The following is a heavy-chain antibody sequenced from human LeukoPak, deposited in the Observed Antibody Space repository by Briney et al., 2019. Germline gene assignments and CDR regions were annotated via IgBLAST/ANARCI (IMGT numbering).Heavy chain of an antibody. CDR3: AREGYSRSWDVYGMDA. D-gene: IGHD6-13*01. CDR2: INTKTGNA. Sequence: ASVKVSCKASGYTFTGYYMHWVRQAPGQGLEWMGRINTKTGNAMYAQGFTGRFVFSLDTPVSMAYLQISSLKAEDTAVYYCAREGYSRSWDVYGMDAWGQGTTVTVSS. V-gene: IGHV7-4-1*04. J-gene: IGHJ6*02. CDR1: GYTFTGYY.